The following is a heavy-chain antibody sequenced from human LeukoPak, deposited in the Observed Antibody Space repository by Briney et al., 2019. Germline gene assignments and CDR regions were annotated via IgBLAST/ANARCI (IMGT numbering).Heavy chain of an antibody. CDR3: ARGAISHYYYGMDV. V-gene: IGHV4-59*02. CDR2: IYYSGST. Sequence: SETLSLTCTVSGGSVSSYYWSWIRQPPGKGLEWIGYIYYSGSTNYNPSLKSRVTISVDTSKNQFSLKLSSVTAADTAVYHCARGAISHYYYGMDVWGQGTTVTVSS. CDR1: GGSVSSYY. D-gene: IGHD3-3*01. J-gene: IGHJ6*02.